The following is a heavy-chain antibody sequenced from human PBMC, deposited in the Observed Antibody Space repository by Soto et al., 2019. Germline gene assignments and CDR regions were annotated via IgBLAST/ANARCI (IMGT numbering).Heavy chain of an antibody. CDR1: GYTFTSYA. V-gene: IGHV1-3*01. D-gene: IGHD3-9*01. CDR2: INAGNGNT. CDR3: ARAYDWLPNWFDP. Sequence: ASVTVSCQASGYTFTSYAMHWVRQAPGQRLEWMGWINAGNGNTKYSQKFQGRVTITRDTSASTAYMELSSLRSEDTAVYYCARAYDWLPNWFDPWGQGTLVTVSS. J-gene: IGHJ5*02.